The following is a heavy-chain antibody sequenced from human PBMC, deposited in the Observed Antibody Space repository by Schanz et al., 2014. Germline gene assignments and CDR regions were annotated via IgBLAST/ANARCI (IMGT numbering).Heavy chain of an antibody. Sequence: QAQLVESGGGVVQPGRSLRLSCAASGFTFSDYYMSWIRQAPGKGLEWVSYISGTTTYTNYADSVKGRFTISRDNAKNSLYLQMNSLRAEDTAVYYCAREQIMAAAGLVDYWGHGTLVTVSS. V-gene: IGHV3-11*05. CDR1: GFTFSDYY. D-gene: IGHD6-13*01. CDR2: ISGTTTYT. J-gene: IGHJ4*01. CDR3: AREQIMAAAGLVDY.